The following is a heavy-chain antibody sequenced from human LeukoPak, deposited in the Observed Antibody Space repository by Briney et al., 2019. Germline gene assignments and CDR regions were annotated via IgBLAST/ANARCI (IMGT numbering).Heavy chain of an antibody. J-gene: IGHJ4*02. CDR3: ARDLGYCSGGSCLSLDY. D-gene: IGHD2-15*01. CDR1: GFTFSSYG. V-gene: IGHV3-33*01. Sequence: PGGSLRLSCAASGFTFSSYGMHWVRQAPGKGLEWVAVIWYDGSNKYYAGSVKGRFTISRDNSKNTLYLQMNSLRAEDTAVYYCARDLGYCSGGSCLSLDYWGQGTLVTVSS. CDR2: IWYDGSNK.